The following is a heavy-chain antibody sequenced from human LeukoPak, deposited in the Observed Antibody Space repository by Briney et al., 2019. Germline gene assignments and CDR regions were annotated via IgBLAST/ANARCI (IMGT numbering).Heavy chain of an antibody. D-gene: IGHD3-16*02. CDR3: ARDGDDYVWGSYRYNWFDL. Sequence: ASVKVSCKASGYTFTGYYMHWVRQAPGQGLEWMGWINPNSGGTNYAQKFQGRVTMTRDTSISTAHMELSRLRPDDTAVYYCARDGDDYVWGSYRYNWFDLWGQGTLVTVSS. V-gene: IGHV1-2*02. CDR2: INPNSGGT. CDR1: GYTFTGYY. J-gene: IGHJ5*02.